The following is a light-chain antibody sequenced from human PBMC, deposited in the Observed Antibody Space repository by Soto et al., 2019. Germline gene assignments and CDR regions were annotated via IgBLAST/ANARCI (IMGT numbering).Light chain of an antibody. V-gene: IGKV1-39*01. CDR1: QSISTY. CDR2: AAS. CDR3: QQSFSIPRT. J-gene: IGKJ1*01. Sequence: DIQMTQSPSSLSASVGDRVTITCRASQSISTYLNWYRQRPGKAPEVLLYAASTLQSGVPSRFSGSGSGTDFTLTISSLQHEDFETYYCQQSFSIPRTLGPGTKVDIK.